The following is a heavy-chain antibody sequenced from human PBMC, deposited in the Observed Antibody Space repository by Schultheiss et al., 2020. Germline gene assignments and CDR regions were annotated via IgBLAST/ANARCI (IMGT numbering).Heavy chain of an antibody. D-gene: IGHD6-13*01. V-gene: IGHV4-4*02. J-gene: IGHJ6*02. CDR2: IYHSGST. CDR3: ARAGEDSSSWFDYYYGMDV. CDR1: GGSISSSNW. Sequence: SETLSLTCAVSGGSISSSNWWSWVRQPPGKGLEWIGEIYHSGSTNYNPSLKSRVTISVDKSKNQFSLKLSSVTAADTAVYYCARAGEDSSSWFDYYYGMDVWGQGTTVTVSS.